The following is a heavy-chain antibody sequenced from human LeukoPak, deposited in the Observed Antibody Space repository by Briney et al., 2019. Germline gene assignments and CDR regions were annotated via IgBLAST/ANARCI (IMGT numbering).Heavy chain of an antibody. D-gene: IGHD4-17*01. J-gene: IGHJ6*02. V-gene: IGHV3-74*01. CDR2: INSDGSST. CDR1: GFTFSSYW. CDR3: ARVSGDHPYYYGMDV. Sequence: GGSLRLSCAASGFTFSSYWMHWVRQAPGKGLVWVSRINSDGSSTSYADSVKGRFTISRDNAKNTLYLQMNSLRAEDTAVYYCARVSGDHPYYYGMDVWGQGTTVTVSS.